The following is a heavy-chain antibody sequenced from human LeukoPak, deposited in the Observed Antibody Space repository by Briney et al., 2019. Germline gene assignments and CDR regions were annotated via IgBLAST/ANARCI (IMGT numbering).Heavy chain of an antibody. D-gene: IGHD3-22*01. CDR3: ARGDSSGYRS. Sequence: SETLSLTCAVYGGSFSGYYWSWIRQPPGKGLEWIGEINHSGSTNYNPSLKSRVTISVDTSKNQFSLKLSSVTAADTAVYYCARGDSSGYRSWGQGTMVTVSS. V-gene: IGHV4-34*01. J-gene: IGHJ3*01. CDR2: INHSGST. CDR1: GGSFSGYY.